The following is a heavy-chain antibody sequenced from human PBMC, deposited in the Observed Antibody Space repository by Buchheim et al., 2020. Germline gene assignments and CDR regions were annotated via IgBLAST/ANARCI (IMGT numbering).Heavy chain of an antibody. CDR3: ARSDEGYSGSYYGLGAIDY. D-gene: IGHD1-26*01. Sequence: QVQLVESGGGVVQPGRSLRLSCAASGFTFSSYGMHWVRQAPGKGLEWVAVIWYDGSNKYYADSVKGRFTISRDNSKNTLYLQMNSLRAEDTAVYYCARSDEGYSGSYYGLGAIDYWGQGTL. CDR1: GFTFSSYG. CDR2: IWYDGSNK. V-gene: IGHV3-33*01. J-gene: IGHJ4*02.